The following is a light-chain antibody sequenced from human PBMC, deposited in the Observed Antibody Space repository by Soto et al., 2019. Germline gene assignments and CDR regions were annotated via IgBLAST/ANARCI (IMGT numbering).Light chain of an antibody. Sequence: DIQMTQSPSSLSASVGDRVTITCRASQSISSNLNWYQQKPGKAPKLLIYAASTLQSGVPSRFSGSGSGTDFTLPISSLQPEDFATYYCQQSYSTPRTFGGGTKVEIK. V-gene: IGKV1-39*01. CDR2: AAS. CDR3: QQSYSTPRT. J-gene: IGKJ4*01. CDR1: QSISSN.